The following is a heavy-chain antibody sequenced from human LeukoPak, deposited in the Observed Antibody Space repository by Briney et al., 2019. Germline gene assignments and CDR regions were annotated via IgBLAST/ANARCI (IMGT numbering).Heavy chain of an antibody. CDR1: GDTFSSYA. V-gene: IGHV1-69*01. CDR2: IIPIFGTA. Sequence: ASVKVSCTASGDTFSSYAISWVRQAPGQGLEWMGGIIPIFGTANYAQKFQGRVTITADESTSTAYMELSSLRSEDTAVYYCARLRSYGYWAAFDYWGQGTLVAVSS. J-gene: IGHJ4*02. D-gene: IGHD5-18*01. CDR3: ARLRSYGYWAAFDY.